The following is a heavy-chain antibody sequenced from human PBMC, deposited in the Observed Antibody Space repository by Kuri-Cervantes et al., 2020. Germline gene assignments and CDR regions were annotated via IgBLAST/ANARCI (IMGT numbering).Heavy chain of an antibody. CDR2: IKQDGSEK. CDR1: GFSFSDYH. V-gene: IGHV3-7*01. CDR3: ARDISADWFDP. Sequence: GGSLRLSCAASGFSFSDYHMSWVRQAPGKGLEWVANIKQDGSEKYYVDSVKGRFTISRDNAKNSLYLQMNRLRAEDTAVYYCARDISADWFDPWGQGTLVTVSS. J-gene: IGHJ5*02. D-gene: IGHD3-16*02.